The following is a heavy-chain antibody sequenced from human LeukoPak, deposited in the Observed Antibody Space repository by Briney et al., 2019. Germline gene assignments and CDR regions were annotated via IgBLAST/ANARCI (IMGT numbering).Heavy chain of an antibody. Sequence: GGSLGLSCAAPGFTFSDYYMSWIRQAPGKGLEWVSSISSSSSYIYYADSVKGRFTISRDNAKNSLYLQMNSLRAEDTAVYYCAREIGIVAEPIDIWGQGTMVTVSS. V-gene: IGHV3-11*06. D-gene: IGHD6-25*01. CDR1: GFTFSDYY. J-gene: IGHJ3*02. CDR3: AREIGIVAEPIDI. CDR2: ISSSSSYI.